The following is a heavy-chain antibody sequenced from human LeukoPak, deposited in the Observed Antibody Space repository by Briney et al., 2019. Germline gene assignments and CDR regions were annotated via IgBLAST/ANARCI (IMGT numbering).Heavy chain of an antibody. V-gene: IGHV1-18*01. CDR2: ISAYNGNT. Sequence: ASVKVSCKASGYTFTSYGISWVRQAPGQGLEWMGWISAYNGNTNYAQKLQGRVTMTRDTSTSTVYMELSSLRSEDTAVYYCARDLNPLGELSLSLDYWGQGTLVTVSS. J-gene: IGHJ4*02. D-gene: IGHD3-16*02. CDR3: ARDLNPLGELSLSLDY. CDR1: GYTFTSYG.